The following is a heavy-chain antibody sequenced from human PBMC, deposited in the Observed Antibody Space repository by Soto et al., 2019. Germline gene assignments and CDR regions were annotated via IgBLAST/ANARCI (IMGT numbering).Heavy chain of an antibody. Sequence: QLQLQESGPGLVKPSETLSLTCTVSGDSISSSGYYWGWIRQPPVKGLEWIGTIYYSGNTYYTPSFQRQVTISVDTSKTQFSLNLSSVNAADTAVYYCERHFYSSGTYYFDYWGQGTLVTVSS. D-gene: IGHD3-10*01. CDR2: IYYSGNT. V-gene: IGHV4-39*01. CDR3: ERHFYSSGTYYFDY. CDR1: GDSISSSGYY. J-gene: IGHJ4*02.